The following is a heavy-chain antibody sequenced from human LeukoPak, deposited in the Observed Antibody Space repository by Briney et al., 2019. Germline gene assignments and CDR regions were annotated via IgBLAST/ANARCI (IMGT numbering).Heavy chain of an antibody. J-gene: IGHJ4*02. D-gene: IGHD5/OR15-5a*01. CDR2: IRAYNGNT. Sequence: GASVKVSCKASGYTFTSYGISWVRQAPGQGLEWMGWIRAYNGNTNYAQKLQGRVTMTTDTSTSTAYMELRSLRSDDTAVYYCARDLAVSSALHFDYWGQGTLVTVSS. CDR1: GYTFTSYG. CDR3: ARDLAVSSALHFDY. V-gene: IGHV1-18*01.